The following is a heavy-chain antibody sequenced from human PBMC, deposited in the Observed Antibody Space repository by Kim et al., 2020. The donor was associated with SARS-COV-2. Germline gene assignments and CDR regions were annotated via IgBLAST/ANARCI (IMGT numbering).Heavy chain of an antibody. CDR3: AKVYNWNYGGPDY. Sequence: YADSVKGRFTISRDNSKNSLYLQMNSLRTEDTALYYCAKVYNWNYGGPDYWGQGTLVTVSS. J-gene: IGHJ4*02. V-gene: IGHV3-43*01. D-gene: IGHD1-7*01.